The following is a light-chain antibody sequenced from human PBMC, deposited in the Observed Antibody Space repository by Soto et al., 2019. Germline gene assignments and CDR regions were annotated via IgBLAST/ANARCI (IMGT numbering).Light chain of an antibody. Sequence: EIVMTQSPATLSVSPGGRATLSSRARQSVSSNLAWYQQKPGQAPRLLIYGASTRATGIPARFSGSGSGTEFSLTISSLQSEDFAVYYCQQYNNWPPQITFGQGTRLENK. J-gene: IGKJ5*01. CDR3: QQYNNWPPQIT. CDR2: GAS. CDR1: QSVSSN. V-gene: IGKV3-15*01.